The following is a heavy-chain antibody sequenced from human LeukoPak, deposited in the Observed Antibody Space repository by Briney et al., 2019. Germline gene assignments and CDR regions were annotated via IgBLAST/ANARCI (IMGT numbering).Heavy chain of an antibody. J-gene: IGHJ4*02. D-gene: IGHD5-18*01. CDR1: GFTFSSYW. V-gene: IGHV3-33*08. CDR3: ARELDTAMVTAFDY. Sequence: GGSLRLSCAASGFTFSSYWMSWVRQAPGKGLEWVAVIWYGGSNKYYADSVKGRFTISRDNSKNTLYLQMNSLRAEDTAVYYCARELDTAMVTAFDYWGQGTLVTVSS. CDR2: IWYGGSNK.